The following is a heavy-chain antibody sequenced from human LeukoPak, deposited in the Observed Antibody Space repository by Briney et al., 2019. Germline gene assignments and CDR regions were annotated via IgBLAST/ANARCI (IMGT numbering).Heavy chain of an antibody. CDR1: GGTFSSYA. V-gene: IGHV1-69*13. Sequence: ASVKVSCKASGGTFSSYAISWVRQAPGQGLEWMGGIIPIFGTANYAQKFQGRVAITADESTSTAYMELSSLRSEDTAVYYCARVTYIYYDSSGYFGYWGQGTLVTVSS. J-gene: IGHJ4*02. CDR2: IIPIFGTA. D-gene: IGHD3-22*01. CDR3: ARVTYIYYDSSGYFGY.